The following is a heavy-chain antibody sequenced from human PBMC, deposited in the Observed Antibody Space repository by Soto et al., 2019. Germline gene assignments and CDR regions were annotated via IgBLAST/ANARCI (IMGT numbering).Heavy chain of an antibody. Sequence: EVQLLESGGGLVQPGGSLRLSCAASGFTFSSYAMSWVRQAPGKGLEWVSAISGSGGSTYYADSVKGRFTISRDKSKNTLYLQMNSLRAQDPAVYYCAKTLPWLPHPPYYFDYWGQGTLVTVSS. CDR2: ISGSGGST. CDR1: GFTFSSYA. CDR3: AKTLPWLPHPPYYFDY. D-gene: IGHD5-12*01. J-gene: IGHJ4*02. V-gene: IGHV3-23*01.